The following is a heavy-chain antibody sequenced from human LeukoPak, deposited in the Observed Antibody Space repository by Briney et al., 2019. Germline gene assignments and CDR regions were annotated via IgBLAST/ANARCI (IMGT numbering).Heavy chain of an antibody. J-gene: IGHJ4*02. Sequence: SETLSLTCAVYGGSFSGYYWSWIRQPPGKGLEWIGEINHSGSTNYNPSLKSRVTISVDTSKNQFSLKLSSVTAADTAAYYCANAQRGKEVDYWGQGTLVTVSS. CDR2: INHSGST. CDR3: ANAQRGKEVDY. D-gene: IGHD3-16*01. V-gene: IGHV4-34*01. CDR1: GGSFSGYY.